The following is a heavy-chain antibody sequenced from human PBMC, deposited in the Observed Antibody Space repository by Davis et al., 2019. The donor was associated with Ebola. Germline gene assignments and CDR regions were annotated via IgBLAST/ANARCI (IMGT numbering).Heavy chain of an antibody. V-gene: IGHV1-69*13. CDR2: IIPIFGTA. CDR1: RGTFSSYA. Sequence: SSVPVSCQSSRGTFSSYAISWVRQAPGQGLEWMGGIIPIFGTANYAQKFQGRVTITADESTSTAYMELSSLRSEDTAVYYCARVPYSSGSYGMDVWGKGTTVTVSS. D-gene: IGHD6-19*01. J-gene: IGHJ6*04. CDR3: ARVPYSSGSYGMDV.